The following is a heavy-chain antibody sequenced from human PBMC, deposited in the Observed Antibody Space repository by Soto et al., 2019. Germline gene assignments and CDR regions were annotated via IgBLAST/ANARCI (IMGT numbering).Heavy chain of an antibody. J-gene: IGHJ5*02. CDR2: IYYSGST. CDR1: GGSISSSSYY. CDR3: ARHRGPMVRGVISNWFDP. Sequence: PSETLSLTCTVSGGSISSSSYYWAWIRKPPGKVLEWIGSIYYSGSTYYNPSLKSRVTISVDTSKNQFSLKLSSVTAADTAVYYCARHRGPMVRGVISNWFDPWGQGTLLTVSS. V-gene: IGHV4-39*01. D-gene: IGHD3-10*01.